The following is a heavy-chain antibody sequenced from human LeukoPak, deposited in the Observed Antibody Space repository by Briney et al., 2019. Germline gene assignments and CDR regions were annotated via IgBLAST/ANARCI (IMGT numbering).Heavy chain of an antibody. CDR1: GGSITSHY. CDR3: AGETIMIFGVGLGYFDL. Sequence: SETLSLTCTVSGGSITSHYWSWIRQAPGKGLEWVGHMHSNGRTNYKSSLQSRVTISLDTSRNQFSLKMTSVTAADTAVYFCAGETIMIFGVGLGYFDLWGRGTVVTVSS. CDR2: MHSNGRT. D-gene: IGHD3-3*01. V-gene: IGHV4-59*11. J-gene: IGHJ2*01.